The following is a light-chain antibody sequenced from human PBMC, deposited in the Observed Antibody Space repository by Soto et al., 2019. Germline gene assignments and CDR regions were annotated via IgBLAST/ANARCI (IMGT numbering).Light chain of an antibody. CDR2: AAS. V-gene: IGKV3-20*01. CDR1: QSVSSRY. J-gene: IGKJ1*01. CDR3: HQYASSRT. Sequence: EIVLTQSPVTLSLSPGERATLSCRASQSVSSRYFAWYQQKPGQAPSLLIYAASSRAAGITDRFSGSGSGTDFSLTISRLEPEGFAVYYCHQYASSRTFGPGTKVE.